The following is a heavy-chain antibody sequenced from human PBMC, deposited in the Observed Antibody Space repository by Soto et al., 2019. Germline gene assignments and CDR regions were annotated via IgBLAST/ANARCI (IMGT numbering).Heavy chain of an antibody. J-gene: IGHJ4*02. V-gene: IGHV1-69*01. CDR2: IIPIFGTA. D-gene: IGHD1-26*01. Sequence: QVQLVQSGAEVKKPGSSVKVSCKASGGTFSSYAISWVRQAPGQGLEWMGGIIPIFGTANYAQKFQGRVTITADESTSTAYLGLSSLRSEDTYVYYCAREVEKWEILSYLGYWGQGTLVTVSS. CDR3: AREVEKWEILSYLGY. CDR1: GGTFSSYA.